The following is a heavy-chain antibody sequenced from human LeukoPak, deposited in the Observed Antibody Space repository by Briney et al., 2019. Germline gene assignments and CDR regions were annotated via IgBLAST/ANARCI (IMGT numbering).Heavy chain of an antibody. D-gene: IGHD3-22*01. Sequence: GGSLRLSCAASGFTFSSYEMNWVRQAPGKGLEWVSYIDSSGSNIHYADSVKGRFTISRDNAKNSLYLQMNSLRAEDTAVYYCARMNTYYYDSSGYYYDYWGQGTLVTVSS. J-gene: IGHJ4*02. CDR1: GFTFSSYE. V-gene: IGHV3-48*03. CDR3: ARMNTYYYDSSGYYYDY. CDR2: IDSSGSNI.